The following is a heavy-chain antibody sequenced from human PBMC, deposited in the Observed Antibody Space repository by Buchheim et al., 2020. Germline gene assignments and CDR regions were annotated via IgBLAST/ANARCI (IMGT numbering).Heavy chain of an antibody. CDR2: ISSSSSYI. D-gene: IGHD6-19*01. V-gene: IGHV3-21*01. Sequence: EVQLVESGGGLVKPGGSLRLSCAASGFTFSSYSMNWVRQAPGKGLEWVSSISSSSSYIYYADSVKGRFTISRDNAKNSLYLQMNSLRAEDTAVYYCARATPGGYSSGWYQGGWFDPWGQGTL. CDR1: GFTFSSYS. CDR3: ARATPGGYSSGWYQGGWFDP. J-gene: IGHJ5*02.